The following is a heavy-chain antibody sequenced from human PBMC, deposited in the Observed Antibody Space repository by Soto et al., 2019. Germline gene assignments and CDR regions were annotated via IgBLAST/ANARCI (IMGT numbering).Heavy chain of an antibody. CDR2: IYSGGST. V-gene: IGHV3-53*04. CDR1: GFTVSSNY. J-gene: IGHJ6*02. CDR3: ASPLWFGEPPGPPRGMDV. Sequence: EVQLVESGGGLVQPGGSLRLSCAASGFTVSSNYMSWVRQAPGKGLEWVSVIYSGGSTYYADSVKGRFTISRHNSKNTLYLQMNSLRAEDTAVYYCASPLWFGEPPGPPRGMDVWGQGTTFTVSS. D-gene: IGHD3-10*01.